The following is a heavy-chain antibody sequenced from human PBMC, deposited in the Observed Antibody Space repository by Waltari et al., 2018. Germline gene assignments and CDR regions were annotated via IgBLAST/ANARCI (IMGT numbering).Heavy chain of an antibody. CDR1: GATFSTYA. D-gene: IGHD6-19*01. J-gene: IGHJ4*02. V-gene: IGHV1-69*01. Sequence: QVQLVQSGAEVKKPGSSVTVSCKASGATFSTYATGWVRQAPGQGLEWMGGIIPIFGTANYAQKFQGRVTITADESTSTAYMELSSLRSEDTAVYYCARYQYSSGWYYFDYWGQGTLVTVSS. CDR2: IIPIFGTA. CDR3: ARYQYSSGWYYFDY.